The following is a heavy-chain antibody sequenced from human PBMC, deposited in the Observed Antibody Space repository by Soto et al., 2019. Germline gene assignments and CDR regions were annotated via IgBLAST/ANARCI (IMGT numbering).Heavy chain of an antibody. J-gene: IGHJ1*01. V-gene: IGHV3-74*01. D-gene: IGHD3-16*01. Sequence: EVQLVESGGGLVQPGGSLRLSCAASGFIFTNYWMHRVRQAPGERLLWVARISGDGTTTTYVDSAKGRFTISKDNAKNTVYLQMNGLRTEDTAVYYCGRGSGPRGRPYWGQGITVTVSS. CDR3: GRGSGPRGRPY. CDR1: GFIFTNYW. CDR2: ISGDGTTT.